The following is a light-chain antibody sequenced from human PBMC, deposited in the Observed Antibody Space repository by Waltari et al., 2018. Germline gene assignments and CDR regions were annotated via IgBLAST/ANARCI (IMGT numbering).Light chain of an antibody. J-gene: IGLJ3*02. Sequence: QSVLTRPPSASGTPGPRVTISCSRSWFNIGRNPVSWYQQFPGTAPNLLIFTDNRRPSGVPHRVSASKSGTSASLAISGLQSEDEAHYYCSTWDDSLNGAVFGGGTRVTVL. CDR2: TDN. CDR3: STWDDSLNGAV. V-gene: IGLV1-44*01. CDR1: WFNIGRNP.